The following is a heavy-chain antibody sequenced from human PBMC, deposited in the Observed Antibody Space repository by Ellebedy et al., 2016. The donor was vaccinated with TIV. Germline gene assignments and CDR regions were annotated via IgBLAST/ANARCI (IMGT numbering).Heavy chain of an antibody. V-gene: IGHV4-39*01. CDR3: AAIQGGADY. CDR2: IYYSGST. CDR1: GGSISSSSYY. Sequence: GSLRLXXPVSGGSISSSSYYWGWIRQPPGKGLEWIGIIYYSGSTYYNPSLKSRVTISVDTSKNQFSLKLSSVTAADTAVYYCAAIQGGADYWGQGTLVTVSS. D-gene: IGHD3-16*01. J-gene: IGHJ4*01.